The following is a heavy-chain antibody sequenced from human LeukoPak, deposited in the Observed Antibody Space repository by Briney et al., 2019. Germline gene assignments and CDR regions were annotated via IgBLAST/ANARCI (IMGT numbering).Heavy chain of an antibody. J-gene: IGHJ6*02. CDR3: ARLGDPYGGNLRWGYYGMDV. CDR2: IYPGDSDT. D-gene: IGHD4-23*01. Sequence: GESLKISCKGSGYSFTCYWIGWVRQMPGKGLEWMGIIYPGDSDTRYSPSFQGQVTISADKSISTAYLQWSSLKASDTAMYYCARLGDPYGGNLRWGYYGMDVWGQGTTVTVSS. V-gene: IGHV5-51*01. CDR1: GYSFTCYW.